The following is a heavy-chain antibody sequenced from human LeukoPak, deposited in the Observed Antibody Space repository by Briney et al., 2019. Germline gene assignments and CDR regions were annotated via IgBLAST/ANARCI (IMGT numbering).Heavy chain of an antibody. Sequence: GGSLRLSCAASGFTFSSYEMNWVRQAPGKWLEWFSYTSSSGSTIYYADSVKGRFTISRDNAKNSLYLQMNSLRAEDTAVYYCARLYGSGSGGYWGQGTLVTVSS. CDR2: TSSSGSTI. CDR3: ARLYGSGSGGY. J-gene: IGHJ4*02. V-gene: IGHV3-48*03. D-gene: IGHD3-10*01. CDR1: GFTFSSYE.